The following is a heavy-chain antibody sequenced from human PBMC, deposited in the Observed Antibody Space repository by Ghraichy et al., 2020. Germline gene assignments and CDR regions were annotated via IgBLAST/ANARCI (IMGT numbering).Heavy chain of an antibody. J-gene: IGHJ1*01. CDR2: ISGSGDST. D-gene: IGHD2-21*02. CDR1: GFSFSGYA. Sequence: GGSLRLSCAASGFSFSGYAMTWVRQTPGKGLEWVSGISGSGDSTYQADSVKGRFTISRDNSKNTLYLQMNSLRAEDTAVYYCAKADCGGDCQYLQHWGQGTLVTVSS. V-gene: IGHV3-23*01. CDR3: AKADCGGDCQYLQH.